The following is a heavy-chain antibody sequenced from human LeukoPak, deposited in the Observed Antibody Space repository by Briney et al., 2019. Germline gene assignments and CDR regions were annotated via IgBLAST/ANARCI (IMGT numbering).Heavy chain of an antibody. D-gene: IGHD2-2*01. V-gene: IGHV4-39*01. Sequence: PSETLSLTCTVSGGSISSSSYYWGWIRQPPGKGLEWIGSIYYSGSTYYNPSLKSRVTISVDTSENQFSLKLSSVTAADTAVYYCARPSSSTNKDMDVWGKGTTVTVSS. CDR1: GGSISSSSYY. J-gene: IGHJ6*03. CDR3: ARPSSSTNKDMDV. CDR2: IYYSGST.